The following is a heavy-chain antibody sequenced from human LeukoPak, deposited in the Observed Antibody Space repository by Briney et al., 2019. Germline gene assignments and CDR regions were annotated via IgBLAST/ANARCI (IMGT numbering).Heavy chain of an antibody. V-gene: IGHV1-8*02. CDR3: TRGRLWSGSYYIHGPDY. D-gene: IGHD3-10*01. Sequence: ASVKVSCKASGYTFTGYYLHWVRQAPGQGLEWMGWVNPDSGYTSYTQKFQGRVTMTRDTSINTAYMELTSLRSDDTAVYYCTRGRLWSGSYYIHGPDYWGQGTLVTVSS. CDR1: GYTFTGYY. J-gene: IGHJ4*02. CDR2: VNPDSGYT.